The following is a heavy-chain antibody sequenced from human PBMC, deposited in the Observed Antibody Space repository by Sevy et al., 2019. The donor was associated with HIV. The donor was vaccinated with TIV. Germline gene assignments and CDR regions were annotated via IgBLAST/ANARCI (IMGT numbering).Heavy chain of an antibody. D-gene: IGHD3-16*01. CDR2: IQYDGSNK. V-gene: IGHV3-30*02. CDR3: VKEGGGEGGDH. Sequence: GGSLRLSCAASGFSFSSYGMHWVRQAPGKGLEWMSYIQYDGSNKDYADSVKGGFTISRDNSKTTLYLQMNSLRVEDTAVFYCVKEGGGEGGDHWGQGTLVTVSS. CDR1: GFSFSSYG. J-gene: IGHJ4*02.